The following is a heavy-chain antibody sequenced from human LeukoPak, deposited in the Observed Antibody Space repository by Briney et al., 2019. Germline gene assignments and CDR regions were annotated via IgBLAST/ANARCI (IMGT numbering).Heavy chain of an antibody. D-gene: IGHD2-2*01. J-gene: IGHJ4*02. V-gene: IGHV4-30-4*08. CDR1: GGSISSGDYY. CDR3: ARVGYCSSTSCYLYYFDY. CDR2: IYYSGST. Sequence: SQTLSLTCTVSGGSISSGDYYRSWIRQPPGKGLEWIGYIYYSGSTYYNPSLKSRVTISVDTSKNQFSLKLSSVTAADTAVYYCARVGYCSSTSCYLYYFDYWGQGTLVTVSS.